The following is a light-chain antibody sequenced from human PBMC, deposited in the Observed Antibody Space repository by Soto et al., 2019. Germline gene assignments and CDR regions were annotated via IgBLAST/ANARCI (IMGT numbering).Light chain of an antibody. CDR2: GAS. CDR3: QQYDPSPPRYI. Sequence: SVLTQSPGTLSLSPGQRATLSCRASQRVSSNYLAWYQQRPGQAPRLLIHGASGRATGIPDRFSGSGSGTDFTLTISRLEPEDFAVYYCQQYDPSPPRYIFGQGTKLEI. V-gene: IGKV3-20*01. J-gene: IGKJ2*01. CDR1: QRVSSNY.